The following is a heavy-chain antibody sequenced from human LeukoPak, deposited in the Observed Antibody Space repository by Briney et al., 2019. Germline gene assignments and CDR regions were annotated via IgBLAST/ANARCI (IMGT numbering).Heavy chain of an antibody. D-gene: IGHD3-10*01. CDR1: GGSISSYY. J-gene: IGHJ4*02. CDR2: IYYSGST. Sequence: SETLSLTCTVSGGSISSYYWSWIRQPPGKGLEWIGYIYYSGSTNYNPSLKSRVTISVDTSKNQFSLKLSSVTAADTAVYYCAGGSHYYGSGSYYYGYWGQGTLVTVSS. V-gene: IGHV4-59*12. CDR3: AGGSHYYGSGSYYYGY.